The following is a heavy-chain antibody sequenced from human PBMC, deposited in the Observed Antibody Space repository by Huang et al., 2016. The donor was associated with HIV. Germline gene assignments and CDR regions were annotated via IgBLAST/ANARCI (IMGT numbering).Heavy chain of an antibody. J-gene: IGHJ4*02. CDR1: GGYISSCY. CDR3: ARSPPPSRDGNNWSFDY. CDR2: GFYTGTT. Sequence: QVQLQESGPGLVKPSGTLSLTCTVSGGYISSCYWNWIRQAPGKGPQWIGYGFYTGTTNYNPPLKSRVTMAGDPSKDQVSLKMASVTAADTAVYYCARSPPPSRDGNNWSFDYWGQGILVTVSS. D-gene: IGHD3-3*01. V-gene: IGHV4-59*01.